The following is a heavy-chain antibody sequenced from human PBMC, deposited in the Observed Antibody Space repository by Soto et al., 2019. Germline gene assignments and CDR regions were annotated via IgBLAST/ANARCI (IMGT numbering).Heavy chain of an antibody. CDR1: GFTFSSYG. J-gene: IGHJ4*02. CDR3: AKSTPLDY. Sequence: GGSLRLSCAASGFTFSSYGMHWVRQAPGKGLEWVAVISYDGSNKYYADSVKGRFTISRDNSKNTLYLQMNSLRAEDTAVYYCAKSTPLDYWAQGTLVPVSS. V-gene: IGHV3-30*18. CDR2: ISYDGSNK.